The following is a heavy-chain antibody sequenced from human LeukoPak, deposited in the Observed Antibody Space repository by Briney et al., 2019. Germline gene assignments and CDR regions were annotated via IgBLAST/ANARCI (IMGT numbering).Heavy chain of an antibody. CDR3: ARGVVVGIVVVTPYFDY. CDR2: ISAYNGNT. CDR1: GYTFTSYG. D-gene: IGHD3-22*01. V-gene: IGHV1-18*01. J-gene: IGHJ4*02. Sequence: ASVKVSCKASGYTFTSYGISWVRQAPGQGLEWMGWISAYNGNTNYAQKLQGRVTMTTDTSTSTAYMELRSLRSDDTAVYYCARGVVVGIVVVTPYFDYWGQGTLLTVSS.